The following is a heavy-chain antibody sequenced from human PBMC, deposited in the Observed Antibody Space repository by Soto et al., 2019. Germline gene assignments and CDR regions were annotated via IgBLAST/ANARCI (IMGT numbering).Heavy chain of an antibody. J-gene: IGHJ4*02. V-gene: IGHV1-2*02. Sequence: ASVKVSCKASGYTFTGYYMHWVRQAPGQGLEWMGWINPNSGGTNYAQKFQGRVTMTRDTSISTAYMELSRLRSDDTAVYYCASRCFGSLGGDSSSCDFDYWGQGTLVTVSS. D-gene: IGHD6-6*01. CDR1: GYTFTGYY. CDR2: INPNSGGT. CDR3: ASRCFGSLGGDSSSCDFDY.